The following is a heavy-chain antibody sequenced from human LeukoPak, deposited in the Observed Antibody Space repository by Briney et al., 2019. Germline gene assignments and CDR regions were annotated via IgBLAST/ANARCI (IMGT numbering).Heavy chain of an antibody. D-gene: IGHD1-7*01. CDR2: ISAYNGNT. V-gene: IGHV1-18*01. CDR3: ARVLRLAGTTGFAFDI. CDR1: GYTFTSYG. J-gene: IGHJ3*02. Sequence: GASVKVSCKASGYTFTSYGISWVRQAPGQGLEWMGWISAYNGNTNYAQKLQGRVTMTTDTSTSTAYMELRSLRSDDTAVYYCARVLRLAGTTGFAFDIWGQGTMVTVSS.